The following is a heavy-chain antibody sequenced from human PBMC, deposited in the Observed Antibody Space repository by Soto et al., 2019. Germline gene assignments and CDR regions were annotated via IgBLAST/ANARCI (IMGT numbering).Heavy chain of an antibody. CDR1: GFTFSSYW. J-gene: IGHJ6*02. V-gene: IGHV3-7*03. Sequence: GGSLRLSCAASGFTFSSYWMSWVRQAPGKGLEWVANIKQDGSEKYYVDSVKGRFTISRDNAKNSLYLQMNSLRAEDTAVYYCARLSGGXSSTSCYIGYYYYGMDVWGQGTTVTVSS. D-gene: IGHD2-2*02. CDR3: ARLSGGXSSTSCYIGYYYYGMDV. CDR2: IKQDGSEK.